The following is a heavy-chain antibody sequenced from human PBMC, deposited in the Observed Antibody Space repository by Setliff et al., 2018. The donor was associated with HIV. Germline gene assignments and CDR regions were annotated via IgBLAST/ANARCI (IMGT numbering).Heavy chain of an antibody. D-gene: IGHD1-20*01. CDR2: IHYSGST. J-gene: IGHJ4*02. CDR1: GGFIKNSNYY. V-gene: IGHV4-39*01. CDR3: ARQRLTATRDDH. Sequence: PSETLSLTCTVYGGFIKNSNYYWGWIRQPPGKGLEWIGNIHYSGSTYYNPSLKSRVTISADTSQSQFSLRLSSVTAADTAVYYCARQRLTATRDDHWGRGTLVTVSS.